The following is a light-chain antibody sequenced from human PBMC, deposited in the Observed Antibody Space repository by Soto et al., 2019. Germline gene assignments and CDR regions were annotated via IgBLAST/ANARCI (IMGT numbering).Light chain of an antibody. CDR3: CSYAASITVL. Sequence: QSALTQPASVSGSPGQSITISCTGTSSDIGSFNLVSWYQQYPGKAPKLLISEVTKRPSGVSNRFSGSKSANTASLTISGLVAEDDADYYCCSYAASITVLFGGGTKLTVL. CDR2: EVT. J-gene: IGLJ2*01. CDR1: SSDIGSFNL. V-gene: IGLV2-23*02.